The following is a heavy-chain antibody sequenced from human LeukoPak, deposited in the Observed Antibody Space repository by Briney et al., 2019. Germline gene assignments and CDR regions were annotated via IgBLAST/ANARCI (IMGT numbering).Heavy chain of an antibody. CDR2: ISGSGGST. D-gene: IGHD3-10*01. J-gene: IGHJ5*02. CDR1: GFTFSSYA. CDR3: AKYSGRRLFITMVRCTLPSWFDP. V-gene: IGHV3-23*01. Sequence: GGPLSLSCAASGFTFSSYAMSWVRQAPGKGLEWVSAISGSGGSTYYADSVKGRFTISRDNSKNTLYLQMNSLRAEDTAVYYCAKYSGRRLFITMVRCTLPSWFDPWGQGTLVTVSS.